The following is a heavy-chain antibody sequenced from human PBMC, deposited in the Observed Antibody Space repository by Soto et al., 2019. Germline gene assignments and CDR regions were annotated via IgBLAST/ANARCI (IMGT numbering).Heavy chain of an antibody. Sequence: SEPLSLTCTVSGGSISIYYWSWIRHPAGKGLEWIVRIFSSGSTSFNPSLESRVAMSVDTSKNHFSLNLSSVTAADMAVYYCAREGSYSAYNFAHGIQLWSFDFWGQGALVTVSS. V-gene: IGHV4-4*07. J-gene: IGHJ4*02. CDR1: GGSISIYY. CDR3: AREGSYSAYNFAHGIQLWSFDF. D-gene: IGHD5-12*01. CDR2: IFSSGST.